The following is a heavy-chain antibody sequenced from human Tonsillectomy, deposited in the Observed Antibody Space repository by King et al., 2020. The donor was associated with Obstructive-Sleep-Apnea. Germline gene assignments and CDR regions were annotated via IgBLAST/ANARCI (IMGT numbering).Heavy chain of an antibody. Sequence: EVQLVESGGALAQPGESLRLSCAASGFTFSNFDMHWVRQLIGKGLEWVSAIGAAGDTYYPVSVKGRFTIPRDNAKNSLYLQMNSLKDGDTAVYYCARSVGGSLKGPFDYLGQGTLVIVSS. J-gene: IGHJ4*02. CDR1: GFTFSNFD. V-gene: IGHV3-13*01. D-gene: IGHD1-26*01. CDR3: ARSVGGSLKGPFDY. CDR2: IGAAGDT.